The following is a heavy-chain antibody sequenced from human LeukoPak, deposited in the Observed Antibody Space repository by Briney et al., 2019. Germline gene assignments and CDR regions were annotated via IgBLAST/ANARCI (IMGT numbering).Heavy chain of an antibody. J-gene: IGHJ4*02. CDR3: ADINHPSGLLY. D-gene: IGHD3-10*01. CDR1: GYAFTTYW. Sequence: GAPLQISSEAAGYAFTTYWSCWWRRLPGQGLDWVGYIYPGDSNLGYNPSFQGQVTVSVDKSITTAYLHWRRWNASAAGTYLCADINHPSGLLYWGQGTPVTVSS. V-gene: IGHV5-51*01. CDR2: IYPGDSNL.